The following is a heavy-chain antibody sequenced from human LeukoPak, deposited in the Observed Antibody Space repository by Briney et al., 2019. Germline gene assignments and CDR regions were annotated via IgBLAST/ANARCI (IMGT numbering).Heavy chain of an antibody. Sequence: GASVKVSCKASGGTFSSYAISWVRQAPGQGLEWMGRIIPIFGTANYAQKFQGRVTITTDEPTSTAYMELSSLRSEDAAVYYCAREGTVARYFQHWGQGTLVTVSS. V-gene: IGHV1-69*05. CDR3: AREGTVARYFQH. CDR1: GGTFSSYA. D-gene: IGHD4-17*01. CDR2: IIPIFGTA. J-gene: IGHJ1*01.